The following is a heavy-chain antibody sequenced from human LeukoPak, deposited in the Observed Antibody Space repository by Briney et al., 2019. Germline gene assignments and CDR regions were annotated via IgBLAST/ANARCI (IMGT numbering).Heavy chain of an antibody. CDR3: ARHRYYGSGSYSLNWFEH. Sequence: SETLSLTCTVSGGSISSSSYYWAWIRQPPGKGLEWIGSIYYSESTYYNPSLKSRVTISVDTSKNQFSLKLSSVTAADAAVYYCARHRYYGSGSYSLNWFEHWGQGTLVTVSS. CDR2: IYYSEST. CDR1: GGSISSSSYY. V-gene: IGHV4-39*01. J-gene: IGHJ5*02. D-gene: IGHD3-10*01.